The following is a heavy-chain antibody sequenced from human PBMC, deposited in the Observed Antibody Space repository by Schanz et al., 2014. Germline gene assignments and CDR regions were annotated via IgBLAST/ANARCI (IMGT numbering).Heavy chain of an antibody. CDR3: ARDRDQWDGNYLDY. CDR1: GYTFTRSV. D-gene: IGHD1-26*01. V-gene: IGHV1-18*01. J-gene: IGHJ4*02. CDR2: IGGSDGNT. Sequence: QVQLVQSGGEVKTPGASVKVSCKASGYTFTRSVISWVRQAPGQGLEWMGWIGGSDGNTSFAQKFQGRVTMTTDTSTSTVYMELRSLTSDDSAVYYCARDRDQWDGNYLDYWGQGTLVTVSS.